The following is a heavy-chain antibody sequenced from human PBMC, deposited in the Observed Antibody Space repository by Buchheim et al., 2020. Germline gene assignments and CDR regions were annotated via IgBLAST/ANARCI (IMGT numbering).Heavy chain of an antibody. J-gene: IGHJ6*02. Sequence: QVQLVQSGAEVKKPGSSVKVSCKASGGTFSSYTISWVRQAPGQGLEWMGRIIPILGIANYAQKFQGRVTITADKSTSTAYMELSSLRSEDTAVYYCASSQGFWSGYFRYGMDVWGQGTT. V-gene: IGHV1-69*02. CDR1: GGTFSSYT. CDR2: IIPILGIA. CDR3: ASSQGFWSGYFRYGMDV. D-gene: IGHD3-3*01.